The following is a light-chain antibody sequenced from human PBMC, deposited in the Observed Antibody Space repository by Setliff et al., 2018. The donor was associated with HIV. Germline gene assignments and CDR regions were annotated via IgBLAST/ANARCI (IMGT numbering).Light chain of an antibody. Sequence: QSVLTQFASVSGSPGQSITISCTGTSSDVGSYNLVSWYQQHPGKAPKLMIYEVTKRPSGISHRFSGSKSGNTASLTISGLQAEDEAEYYCCSYAGSSTFVFGTGTKDTVL. CDR1: SSDVGSYNL. J-gene: IGLJ1*01. CDR3: CSYAGSSTFV. CDR2: EVT. V-gene: IGLV2-23*02.